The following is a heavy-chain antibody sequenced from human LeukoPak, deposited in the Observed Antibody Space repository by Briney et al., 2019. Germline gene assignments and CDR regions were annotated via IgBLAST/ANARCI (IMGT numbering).Heavy chain of an antibody. Sequence: SETLSLTCTVSGGSISSYYWSWIRQPAGKGLEWIGRIYTSGSTNYNPSLKSRVTMSVDTSKNQFSLKLSSVTAADTAVYYCARDAVTTVKNYFDYWGQGTLVTVSS. CDR3: ARDAVTTVKNYFDY. J-gene: IGHJ4*02. CDR1: GGSISSYY. CDR2: IYTSGST. D-gene: IGHD4-11*01. V-gene: IGHV4-4*07.